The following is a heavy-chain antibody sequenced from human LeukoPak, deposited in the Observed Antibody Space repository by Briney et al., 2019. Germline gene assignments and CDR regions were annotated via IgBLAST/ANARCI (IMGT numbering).Heavy chain of an antibody. CDR1: GFTFSSYG. CDR3: AKDRGYGSGDFDP. Sequence: GRSLRLSCAASGFTFSSYGMHWVRQAPGKGLEWVAVISYDGSNKYYADSVKGRFTISRDNSKNTLYLQMNSLRAEDTAVYYCAKDRGYGSGDFDPWGQGTLVTVSS. J-gene: IGHJ5*02. D-gene: IGHD3-10*01. V-gene: IGHV3-30*18. CDR2: ISYDGSNK.